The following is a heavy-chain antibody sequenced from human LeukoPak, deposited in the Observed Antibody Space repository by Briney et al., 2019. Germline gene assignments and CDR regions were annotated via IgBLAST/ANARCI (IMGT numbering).Heavy chain of an antibody. D-gene: IGHD5-24*01. CDR3: ARARDGYNYSFDY. J-gene: IGHJ4*02. CDR2: IYRSGST. V-gene: IGHV4-30-2*01. CDR1: GGSISSGGYS. Sequence: SQTLSLTCAVSGGSISSGGYSWSWIRQPPGKGLEWIGYIYRSGSTYYNPSLESRVTISVDRSKNQFSLKLSSVTAADTAVYYCARARDGYNYSFDYWGQGTLVTVSS.